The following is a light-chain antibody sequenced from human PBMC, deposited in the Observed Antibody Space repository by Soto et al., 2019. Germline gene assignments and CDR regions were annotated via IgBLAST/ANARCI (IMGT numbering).Light chain of an antibody. J-gene: IGKJ5*01. CDR3: QQRNIWPPVT. CDR1: QSVGSD. CDR2: DIF. V-gene: IGKV3D-15*01. Sequence: IVMMQSPATLSVSPWEIATLSCRASQSVGSDLAWYQQKPGQAPRLVIYDIFTRATGVPTRISGSGSGTEFTLTISSLEPEDSAVYYCQQRNIWPPVTFGQGTRLEIK.